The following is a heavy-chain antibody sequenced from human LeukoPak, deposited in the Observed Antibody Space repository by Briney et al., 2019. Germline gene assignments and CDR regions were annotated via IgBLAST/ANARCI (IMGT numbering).Heavy chain of an antibody. D-gene: IGHD1-26*01. CDR1: GYTFTSYG. CDR2: LSAYNGNT. V-gene: IGHV1-18*01. Sequence: EASVKVSCKASGYTFTSYGISWVRQAPGQGLECMGCLSAYNGNTNYAQKLQGRVTMTTDTSTSTAYMELRSLRSYDTAVYYCARDGRRVATTSPYPGYWRQGTLVTVSS. CDR3: ARDGRRVATTSPYPGY. J-gene: IGHJ4*02.